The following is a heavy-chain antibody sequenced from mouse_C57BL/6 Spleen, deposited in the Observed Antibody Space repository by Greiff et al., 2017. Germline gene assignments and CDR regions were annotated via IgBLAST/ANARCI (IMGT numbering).Heavy chain of an antibody. Sequence: VKLKQSGAELVKPGASVKISCKASGYAFSSYWMNWVKQRPGKGLEWIGQIYPGDGDTNYNGKFKGKATLTADKSSSTAYMQLSSLTSEDSAVYFCNYGYAMDYWGQGTSVTVSS. D-gene: IGHD1-1*02. J-gene: IGHJ4*01. CDR3: NYGYAMDY. V-gene: IGHV1-80*01. CDR1: GYAFSSYW. CDR2: IYPGDGDT.